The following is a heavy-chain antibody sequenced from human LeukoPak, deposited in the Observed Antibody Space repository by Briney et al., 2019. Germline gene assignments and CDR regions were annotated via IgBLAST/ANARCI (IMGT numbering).Heavy chain of an antibody. CDR2: IYHSGST. CDR1: GYSISSGYY. J-gene: IGHJ4*02. Sequence: PSETLSLTCTVSGYSISSGYYWGWIRQPPGKGLEWIGSIYHSGSTYYNPSLKSRVTISVDTSKNQFSLKLSSVTAADTAVYYCARTTMVRGVSSADYWGQGTLVTVSS. V-gene: IGHV4-38-2*02. CDR3: ARTTMVRGVSSADY. D-gene: IGHD3-10*01.